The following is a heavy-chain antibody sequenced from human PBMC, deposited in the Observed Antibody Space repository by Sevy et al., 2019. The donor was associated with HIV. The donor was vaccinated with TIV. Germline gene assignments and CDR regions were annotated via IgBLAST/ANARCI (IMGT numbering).Heavy chain of an antibody. Sequence: GGSLRLSCAASGFTFSSYGMHWVRQAPGKGLEWVAVIWFDGSNTLYANSVKGRFTISRDIAENTLHLIMNSLRAEDTAVYYCARDLESYNYGAYGPSFMPDYWGQGTVVTVSS. V-gene: IGHV3-33*01. CDR3: ARDLESYNYGAYGPSFMPDY. D-gene: IGHD1-1*01. CDR2: IWFDGSNT. J-gene: IGHJ4*02. CDR1: GFTFSSYG.